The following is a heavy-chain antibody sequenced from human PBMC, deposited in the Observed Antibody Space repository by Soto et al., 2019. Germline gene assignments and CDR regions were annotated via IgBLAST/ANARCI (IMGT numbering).Heavy chain of an antibody. Sequence: SETLSLTCTVSGGSISSSSYYWGWIRQPPGKGLEWIGSIYYSGSTYYNPSLKSRVTISVDTSKSQFSLKLSSVTAADTAVYYCATEWIQLWLRGYYGMDVWGQGTTVTVSS. V-gene: IGHV4-39*01. CDR2: IYYSGST. D-gene: IGHD5-18*01. J-gene: IGHJ6*02. CDR1: GGSISSSSYY. CDR3: ATEWIQLWLRGYYGMDV.